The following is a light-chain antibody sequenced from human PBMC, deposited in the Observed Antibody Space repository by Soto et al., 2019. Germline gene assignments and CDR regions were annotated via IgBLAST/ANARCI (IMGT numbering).Light chain of an antibody. CDR2: DVS. CDR3: SSYTSISSSTYV. Sequence: QSALTQPASVSGSPGQSITISCTGTSSDVGGYNYVSWYQQHPGKAPKLMIYDVSNRPSGVSNRFSGSKSGNTASLTISGRQAEDEADYYCSSYTSISSSTYVFGTGTKLTVL. V-gene: IGLV2-14*01. J-gene: IGLJ1*01. CDR1: SSDVGGYNY.